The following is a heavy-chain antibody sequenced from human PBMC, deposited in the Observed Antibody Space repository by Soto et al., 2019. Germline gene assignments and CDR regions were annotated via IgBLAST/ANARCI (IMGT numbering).Heavy chain of an antibody. CDR2: IIGTGGVT. D-gene: IGHD3-16*02. J-gene: IGHJ5*02. Sequence: PGGSLRLSCAGSGFIFSSYAMTWVRQAPGKGLEWVSTIIGTGGVTFYADSMKGRFTISRDNSKNTLYLQMSGLIAEDTAIYFCAKDRFTKSCDNSYCYTPYWFDPWGPGTLVTVSS. CDR1: GFIFSSYA. CDR3: AKDRFTKSCDNSYCYTPYWFDP. V-gene: IGHV3-23*01.